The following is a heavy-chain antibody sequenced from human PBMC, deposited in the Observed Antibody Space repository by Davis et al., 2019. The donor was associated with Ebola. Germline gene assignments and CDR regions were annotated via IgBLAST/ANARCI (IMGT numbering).Heavy chain of an antibody. CDR1: GGSITSYY. CDR3: ARVDREGVASSTAWYFDL. J-gene: IGHJ2*01. D-gene: IGHD2-15*01. CDR2: IYYTGST. V-gene: IGHV4-59*01. Sequence: MPGGSLRLSCTVSGGSITSYYWSWIRQPPGKGLEWIGYIYYTGSTNYNPSLKSRVTISVDTSKNQFSLKLSSVTAADTAVYYCARVDREGVASSTAWYFDLCGRGTLVTVSS.